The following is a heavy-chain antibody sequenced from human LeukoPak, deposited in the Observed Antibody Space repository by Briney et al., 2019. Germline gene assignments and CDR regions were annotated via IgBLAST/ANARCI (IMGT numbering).Heavy chain of an antibody. V-gene: IGHV4-34*01. D-gene: IGHD2-2*01. Sequence: PSETLSLTCAVYGGSFSGYYWSWIRQPPGRGLEWLGEINHSGTPNYTPSLKSRVTISVDTSKNQFSLKLSSVTAADTAVYYCARRGPDIVVVPAAMGAAAGTCFDYWGQGTLVTVSS. CDR3: ARRGPDIVVVPAAMGAAAGTCFDY. CDR2: INHSGTP. J-gene: IGHJ4*02. CDR1: GGSFSGYY.